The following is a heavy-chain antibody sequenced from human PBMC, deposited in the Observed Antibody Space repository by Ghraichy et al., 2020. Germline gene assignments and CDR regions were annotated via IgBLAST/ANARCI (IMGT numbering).Heavy chain of an antibody. J-gene: IGHJ4*02. D-gene: IGHD2-21*02. CDR2: IYYSGST. CDR1: GGSISSYY. V-gene: IGHV4-59*01. CDR3: ARESDIYCGVDCYPS. Sequence: SQTLSLTCTVSGGSISSYYWSWIRQPPGKGLEWIGHIYYSGSTNYNPSLKSRVTISVDTSKNQFSLKLSSVTAADTAVYYCARESDIYCGVDCYPSWGQGTLVTVSS.